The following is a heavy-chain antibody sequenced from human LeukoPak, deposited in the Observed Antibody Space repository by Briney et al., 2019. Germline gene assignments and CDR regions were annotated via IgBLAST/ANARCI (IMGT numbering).Heavy chain of an antibody. D-gene: IGHD2-15*01. CDR1: GYTLTELS. Sequence: GASVKVSCKVSGYTLTELSMHWVRQAPGKGLEWMGGFDPEDGETIYAQKFQGRVTMTEDTSTDTAYMELSRLRSEDTAVYYCATDYPRYCSGGSCYSDWGQGTLVTVSS. CDR2: FDPEDGET. CDR3: ATDYPRYCSGGSCYSD. J-gene: IGHJ4*02. V-gene: IGHV1-24*01.